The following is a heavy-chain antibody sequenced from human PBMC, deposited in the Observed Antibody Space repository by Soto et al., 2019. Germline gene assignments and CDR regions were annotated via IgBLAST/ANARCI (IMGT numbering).Heavy chain of an antibody. CDR2: IHSSGST. CDR1: GGSVSYNSYY. D-gene: IGHD4-17*01. V-gene: IGHV4-61*01. J-gene: IGHJ6*02. CDR3: AILTKPTAVTTAFRGGYGLDV. Sequence: PSETLSLTCSVSGGSVSYNSYYWGWIRQPPGKGLEWVGYIHSSGSTNYNPSLKSRVTISVDTSRNQFSLKLTSVTAADTAVYYCAILTKPTAVTTAFRGGYGLDVWGQGTTVTVSS.